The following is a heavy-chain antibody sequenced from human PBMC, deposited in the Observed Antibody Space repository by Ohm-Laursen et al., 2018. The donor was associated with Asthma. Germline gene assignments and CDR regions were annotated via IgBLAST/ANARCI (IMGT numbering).Heavy chain of an antibody. CDR3: AISLTTPGAFDI. CDR2: IFGSTGT. J-gene: IGHJ3*02. Sequence: SLRLSCTASGFIVSTKFMIWVRQAPGKGLDWVSVIFGSTGTNYADSVKGRFTISRGNSKNTIYLQMNSLRAEDTAVYYYAISLTTPGAFDIWGQGTMITVSS. CDR1: GFIVSTKF. V-gene: IGHV3-53*01. D-gene: IGHD1/OR15-1a*01.